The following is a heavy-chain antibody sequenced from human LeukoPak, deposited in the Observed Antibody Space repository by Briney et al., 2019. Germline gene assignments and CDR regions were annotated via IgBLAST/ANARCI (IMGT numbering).Heavy chain of an antibody. Sequence: SVKVSCKASGGTFSSYAISWVRQAPGQGLEWMGGIIPIFGTANYAQKFQGRVTITADESTSTAYMELSSLRSEDTAVYYCARGYSSSSGQGYWGQGTLVTVSS. CDR3: ARGYSSSSGQGY. D-gene: IGHD6-6*01. CDR2: IIPIFGTA. J-gene: IGHJ4*02. V-gene: IGHV1-69*13. CDR1: GGTFSSYA.